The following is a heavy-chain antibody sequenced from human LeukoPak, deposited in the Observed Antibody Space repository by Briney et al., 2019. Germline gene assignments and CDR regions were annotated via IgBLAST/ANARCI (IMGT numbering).Heavy chain of an antibody. V-gene: IGHV3-74*01. CDR3: LAGYYYYMDV. J-gene: IGHJ6*03. CDR1: GSTFNNSW. Sequence: PGRSLRLSRAASGSTFNNSWMHWVRQAPGKGRVWVARTNTHGTTANSANSVKGRFIISRDNANNTLYLQMNGLRDEDAGVYYALAGYYYYMDVWGKGTTVTVSS. CDR2: TNTHGTTA. D-gene: IGHD6-13*01.